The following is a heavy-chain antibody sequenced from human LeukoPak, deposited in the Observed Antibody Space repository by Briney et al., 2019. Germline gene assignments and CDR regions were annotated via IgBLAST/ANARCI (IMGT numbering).Heavy chain of an antibody. V-gene: IGHV3-48*01. CDR1: GFTFSSYS. Sequence: GGSLRLSCAASGFTFSSYSMNWVRQAPGKGLERGSYISGSSSTIYYADSVKGRFTISRDNGKNTLYLQMNSLRAEDTAVYYCARGSTYYDSSGQVPFDYWGQGTQVTVSS. CDR3: ARGSTYYDSSGQVPFDY. J-gene: IGHJ4*02. D-gene: IGHD3-22*01. CDR2: ISGSSSTI.